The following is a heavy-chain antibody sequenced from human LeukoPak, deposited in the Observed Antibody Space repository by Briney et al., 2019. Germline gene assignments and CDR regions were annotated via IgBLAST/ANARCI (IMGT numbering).Heavy chain of an antibody. CDR1: GYTFTSYG. Sequence: GASVKVSCKASGYTFTSYGISWVRQAPGQGLEWMGWISAYNGNTNYAQKLQGRVTMTTDTSTSTAYMELRSLRSDDTAVYYCARDRTVVPAAMSSYYFDYWGQGTLVTVSP. CDR2: ISAYNGNT. V-gene: IGHV1-18*01. D-gene: IGHD2-2*01. CDR3: ARDRTVVPAAMSSYYFDY. J-gene: IGHJ4*02.